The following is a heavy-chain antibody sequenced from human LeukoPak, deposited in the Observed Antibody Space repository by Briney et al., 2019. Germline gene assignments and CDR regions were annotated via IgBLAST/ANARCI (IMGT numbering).Heavy chain of an antibody. J-gene: IGHJ6*03. V-gene: IGHV1-69*10. CDR1: GGTFSSYA. CDR2: IIPIFGIA. D-gene: IGHD1-7*01. CDR3: ARRAVNYLGDYYYMDV. Sequence: SVKVSCKASGGTFSSYAISWVRQAPGQGLEWMGGIIPIFGIANYAQKFQGRVTITADKSTSTAYMELSSLRSEDTAVYYCARRAVNYLGDYYYMDVWGKGTTVTVSS.